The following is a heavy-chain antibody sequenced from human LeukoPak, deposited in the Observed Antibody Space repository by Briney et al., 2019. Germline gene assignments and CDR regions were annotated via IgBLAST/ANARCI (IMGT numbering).Heavy chain of an antibody. CDR3: AKGGDGYNYYFDY. Sequence: GGSLRLSCTASGFTFSDYAMSWVRQAPGKGLEWVSGISGSGGSIRYADSVKGRFIISRDNSKNTLYLQLNSLRAEDTAVYYCAKGGDGYNYYFDYWGQETVVTVSS. D-gene: IGHD5-24*01. V-gene: IGHV3-23*01. CDR1: GFTFSDYA. J-gene: IGHJ4*02. CDR2: ISGSGGSI.